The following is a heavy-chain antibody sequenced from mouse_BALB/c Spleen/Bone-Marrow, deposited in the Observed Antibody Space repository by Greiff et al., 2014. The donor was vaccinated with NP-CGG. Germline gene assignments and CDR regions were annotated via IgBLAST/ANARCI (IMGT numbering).Heavy chain of an antibody. D-gene: IGHD1-1*01. CDR1: GFTFSSYA. J-gene: IGHJ2*01. CDR3: ARYYGSSYDY. Sequence: EVKLVESGGGLVKPGGSLKLSCAASGFTFSSYAMSWVRQTPEKRLEWVATTSSGGNYTYYPDSVKGRFTISRDNAKNTLYLQMSSLRSEDTAMYYCARYYGSSYDYWGQGTTLTVSS. V-gene: IGHV5-9-3*01. CDR2: TSSGGNYT.